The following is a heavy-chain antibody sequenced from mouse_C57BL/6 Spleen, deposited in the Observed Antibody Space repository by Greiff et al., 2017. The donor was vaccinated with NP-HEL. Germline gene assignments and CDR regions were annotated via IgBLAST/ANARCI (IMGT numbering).Heavy chain of an antibody. CDR2: ISSGGDYI. J-gene: IGHJ2*01. CDR1: GFTFSSYA. CDR3: TRDTIGLYFDY. V-gene: IGHV5-9-1*02. D-gene: IGHD3-1*01. Sequence: EVQRLESGAGLVKPGGSLKLSCAASGFTFSSYAMSWVRQTPEKRLEWVAYISSGGDYIYYADTLKGRFTISRDNARNTLYLQMSSLKSEDTAMYYCTRDTIGLYFDYWGQGTTLTVSS.